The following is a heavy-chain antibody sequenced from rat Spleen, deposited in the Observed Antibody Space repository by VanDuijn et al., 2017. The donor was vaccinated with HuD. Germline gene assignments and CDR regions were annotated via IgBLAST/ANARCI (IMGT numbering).Heavy chain of an antibody. CDR2: IDYDGTGT. Sequence: EVRLVESGGGLVRPGRSLKLSCAASGFTFSDYNMAWVRQAPKKGLEWVATIDYDGTGTYYRDSVKGRFTISRDNAKSTLYLQMDSLRSEDTATYYCARPSYGYPFAYWGQGTLVTVSS. J-gene: IGHJ3*01. D-gene: IGHD1-7*01. CDR3: ARPSYGYPFAY. CDR1: GFTFSDYN. V-gene: IGHV5-7*01.